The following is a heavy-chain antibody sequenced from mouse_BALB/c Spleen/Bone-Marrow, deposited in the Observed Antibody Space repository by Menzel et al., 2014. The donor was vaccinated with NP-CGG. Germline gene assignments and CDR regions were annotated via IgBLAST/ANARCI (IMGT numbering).Heavy chain of an antibody. CDR3: ARWLPAMDY. J-gene: IGHJ4*01. Sequence: QVQLKESGAELVRPGSSVKISCKASGYAFXSYWMSWVKQRPGQGLEWIGQIYPGDGDTNYNGKFKGKATLTADKSSSTAYMQLSSLTSEDSAVYFCARWLPAMDYWGQGTSVTVSS. CDR2: IYPGDGDT. D-gene: IGHD1-2*01. CDR1: GYAFXSYW. V-gene: IGHV1-80*01.